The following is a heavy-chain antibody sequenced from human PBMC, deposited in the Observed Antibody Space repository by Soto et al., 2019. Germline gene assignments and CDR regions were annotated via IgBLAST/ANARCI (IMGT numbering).Heavy chain of an antibody. D-gene: IGHD6-19*01. J-gene: IGHJ4*02. CDR2: IYYSGST. Sequence: QLQLQASGPGLVKPSQTLSLTCTVSGGSISSDGYYWGWIRQPPGKGLEWIGYIYYSGSTYYNPSLQSRVTISVDTSKNMVSLKLSSVPAADKAGYCCGRAGLVAGTQMLVDYWGQGTLVTVAS. V-gene: IGHV4-31*03. CDR1: GGSISSDGYY. CDR3: GRAGLVAGTQMLVDY.